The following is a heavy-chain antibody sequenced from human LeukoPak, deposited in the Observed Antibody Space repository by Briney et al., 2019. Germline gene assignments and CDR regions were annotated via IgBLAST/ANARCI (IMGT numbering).Heavy chain of an antibody. V-gene: IGHV3-21*01. CDR1: GFTFNSYT. Sequence: PGWSLRLSCAASGFTFNSYTMNWVRQAPGKGLEWVSSISSSSRSSYIYYADSVKGRFTISRDNAKNSLYLQMNSLRAEDTAVYYCARDRSGDTMIYDYWGQGTLVTVSS. CDR2: ISSSSRSSYI. D-gene: IGHD3-22*01. CDR3: ARDRSGDTMIYDY. J-gene: IGHJ4*02.